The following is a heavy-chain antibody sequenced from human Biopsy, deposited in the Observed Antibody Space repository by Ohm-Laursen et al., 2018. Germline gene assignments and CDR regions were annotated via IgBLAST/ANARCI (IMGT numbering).Heavy chain of an antibody. J-gene: IGHJ1*01. V-gene: IGHV1-69*06. D-gene: IGHD3-9*01. Sequence: ASVKVSCKAPGGTFINYGVNWARQAPGQGLEWLGGNIPILGTGNYAQKVHDRVTVAADTSTSTATMELRSLRSDDTAVYYCATKLTGYFHHWGQGTLVIVSS. CDR3: ATKLTGYFHH. CDR2: NIPILGTG. CDR1: GGTFINYG.